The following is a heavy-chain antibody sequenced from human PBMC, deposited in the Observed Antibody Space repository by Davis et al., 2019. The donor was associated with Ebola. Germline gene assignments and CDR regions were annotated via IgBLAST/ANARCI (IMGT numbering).Heavy chain of an antibody. J-gene: IGHJ3*01. CDR3: ARDPAIGKPLSTLDV. V-gene: IGHV3-33*01. D-gene: IGHD1-14*01. Sequence: PGGSLRLSCAASGFDFKSYGMHWVRQAPGKGLEWLAVIWYDGSREFSADSMKGRFTISRDNSRNTLFLQMNSLRVEDTAVYYCARDPAIGKPLSTLDVWGQGTTVTVAS. CDR1: GFDFKSYG. CDR2: IWYDGSRE.